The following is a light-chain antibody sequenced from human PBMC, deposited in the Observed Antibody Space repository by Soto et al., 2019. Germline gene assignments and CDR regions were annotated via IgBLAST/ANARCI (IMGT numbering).Light chain of an antibody. CDR1: SSDVGGYNY. CDR2: DVS. V-gene: IGLV2-14*03. J-gene: IGLJ1*01. CDR3: SSYTTSNTRQIV. Sequence: QSVLPQPASVSGSPGQSITISCTGTSSDVGGYNYVSWYQHHPGKAPKLMIFDVSNRPSGVSNRFSGSKSGNTASLTISGLQPEDEADYYCSSYTTSNTRQIVFGTGTKVPS.